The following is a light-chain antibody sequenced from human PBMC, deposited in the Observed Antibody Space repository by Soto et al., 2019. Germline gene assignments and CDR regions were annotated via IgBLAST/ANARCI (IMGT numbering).Light chain of an antibody. CDR3: ATWDSSLIAGV. V-gene: IGLV1-51*01. CDR1: SSNIGNNF. CDR2: DNN. Sequence: QSVLTQPPSVSAAPGQKVTISCSGSSSNIGNNFVSWYQHLPGTAPKLLIYDNNKRPSGIPDRFSGTKSGTSATLGITGLQTGDEAHYYCATWDSSLIAGVFGGGNKVTVL. J-gene: IGLJ2*01.